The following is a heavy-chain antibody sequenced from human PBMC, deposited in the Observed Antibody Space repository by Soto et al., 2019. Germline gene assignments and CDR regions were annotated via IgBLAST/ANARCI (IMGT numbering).Heavy chain of an antibody. CDR1: DGSVTGYC. CDR2: IDYNGRA. CDR3: ARGPDHSKVGY. V-gene: IGHV4-59*02. D-gene: IGHD4-4*01. Sequence: QVQLQESGPGLVKPSETLPLTCSVSDGSVTGYCWSWIRQPPGKGLEWIGCIDYNGRAHYHPSLTSRVTMSLDTSNNHSALKLSSVTTTDTAVDYCARGPDHSKVGYWGPGTLVTVSS. J-gene: IGHJ4*02.